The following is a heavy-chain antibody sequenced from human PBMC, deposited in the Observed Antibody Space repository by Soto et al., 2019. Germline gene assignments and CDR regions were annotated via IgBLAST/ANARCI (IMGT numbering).Heavy chain of an antibody. CDR2: INPSGGST. J-gene: IGHJ4*02. CDR3: ARGGGIAAAGKGLDY. Sequence: HVPLVQSGAEVKKPGASVKVSCKASGYTFTSYYMHWVRQAPGQGLEWMGIINPSGGSTSYAQKFQGRVTMTRDTSTSTVYMELSSLRSEDTAVYYCARGGGIAAAGKGLDYWGQGTLVTVSS. CDR1: GYTFTSYY. D-gene: IGHD6-13*01. V-gene: IGHV1-46*01.